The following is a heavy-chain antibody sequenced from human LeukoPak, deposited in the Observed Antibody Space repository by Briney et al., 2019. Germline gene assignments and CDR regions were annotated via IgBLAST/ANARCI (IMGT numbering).Heavy chain of an antibody. CDR3: AKSITMIVVVVGNAFDI. V-gene: IGHV3-23*01. CDR1: GFTFRSYA. Sequence: GGSLRLSRAASGFTFRSYAMNWVRQAPGKGLEWVSVISGSGDTTNYADSVKGRFTISRDNSKNTLYLQMNSLRAEDTAVYYCAKSITMIVVVVGNAFDIWGQGTMVTVSS. J-gene: IGHJ3*02. CDR2: ISGSGDTT. D-gene: IGHD3-22*01.